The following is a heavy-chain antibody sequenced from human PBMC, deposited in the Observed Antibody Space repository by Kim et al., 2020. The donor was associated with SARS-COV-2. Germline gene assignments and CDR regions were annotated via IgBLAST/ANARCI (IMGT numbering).Heavy chain of an antibody. CDR3: ARGYYDRSGYSNYGMDV. Sequence: GGSLRLSCAASGFTFSSYAMHWVRQAPGKGLEWVAVISYDGSNKYYADSVKGRFNISRDNSKNTLYLQMNSLRAEDTAVDYCARGYYDRSGYSNYGMDV. CDR1: GFTFSSYA. CDR2: ISYDGSNK. J-gene: IGHJ6*01. V-gene: IGHV3-30-3*01. D-gene: IGHD3-22*01.